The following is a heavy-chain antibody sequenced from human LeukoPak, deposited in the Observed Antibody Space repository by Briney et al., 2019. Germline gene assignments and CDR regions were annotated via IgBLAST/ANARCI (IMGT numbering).Heavy chain of an antibody. CDR1: GGSFSGYY. D-gene: IGHD2-2*01. Sequence: SETLSLXCAVYGGSFSGYYWSWIRQPPGKGLEWIGEINHSRSTNYNPSLKSRVTISVDTSKNQFSLKLSSVTAADTAVYYCARGGPVPAAIRYFDYWGQGTLVTVSS. CDR3: ARGGPVPAAIRYFDY. V-gene: IGHV4-34*01. CDR2: INHSRST. J-gene: IGHJ4*02.